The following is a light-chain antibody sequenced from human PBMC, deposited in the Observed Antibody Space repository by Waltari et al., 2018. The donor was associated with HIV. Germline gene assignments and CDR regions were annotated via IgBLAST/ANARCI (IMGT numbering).Light chain of an antibody. CDR1: QSVSNNY. CDR2: DAS. CDR3: HQIGSSISYS. Sequence: EIVLTQSPATLSLSPGERATRSCGASQSVSNNYLAWYQQKPDLPPRLLIYDASRRAAGIPDRFTGSGSGTAFTLTINRLETEDFAVYYCHQIGSSISYSFGQATKLEIK. V-gene: IGKV3D-20*01. J-gene: IGKJ2*03.